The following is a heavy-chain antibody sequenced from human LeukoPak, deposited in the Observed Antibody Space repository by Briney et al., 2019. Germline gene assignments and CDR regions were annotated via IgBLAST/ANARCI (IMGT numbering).Heavy chain of an antibody. V-gene: IGHV3-30*03. CDR3: ATESSLSN. J-gene: IGHJ4*01. D-gene: IGHD3-16*02. CDR2: ISYDGGYQ. Sequence: GGSLRLSCAASGFNFGSYAMDWVRQAPGKGLEWVGDISYDGGYQSSAVSVRGRFTITRDNSKNTLFLQMNSLRPEDAAVYYCATESSLSNWGHGTLVTVSS. CDR1: GFNFGSYA.